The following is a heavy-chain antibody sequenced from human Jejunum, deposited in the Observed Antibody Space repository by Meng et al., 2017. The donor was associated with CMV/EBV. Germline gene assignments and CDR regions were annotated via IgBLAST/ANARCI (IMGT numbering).Heavy chain of an antibody. CDR1: GFTFSNFG. CDR3: AKGGSGSYDWFDP. D-gene: IGHD1-26*01. J-gene: IGHJ5*02. CDR2: IWGDGSEK. Sequence: SGFTFSNFGMHWVRQAPGKGLEWVAVIWGDGSEKYYSDSVKGRFTISRDNPKNTLYLQMNSLRPEDTAVYFCAKGGSGSYDWFDPWGQGTRVTVSS. V-gene: IGHV3-33*03.